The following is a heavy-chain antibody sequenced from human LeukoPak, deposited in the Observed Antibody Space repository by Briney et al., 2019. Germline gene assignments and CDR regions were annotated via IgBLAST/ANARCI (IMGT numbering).Heavy chain of an antibody. CDR1: GYTFTSYG. Sequence: GASVKVSCKASGYTFTSYGISWVRQAPGQGLEWMGWISAYNGNTNYAQKLQGRVTMTTDTSTSTAYMELRSLRSDDTAVYYCARTRDIVVVPATQPLNDYWGQGTLVTVSS. J-gene: IGHJ4*02. CDR3: ARTRDIVVVPATQPLNDY. D-gene: IGHD2-2*01. V-gene: IGHV1-18*01. CDR2: ISAYNGNT.